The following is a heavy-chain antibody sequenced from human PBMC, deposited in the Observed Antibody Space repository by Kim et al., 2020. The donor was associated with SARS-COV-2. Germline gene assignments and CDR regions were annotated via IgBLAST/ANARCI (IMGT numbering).Heavy chain of an antibody. CDR3: ARGLQSDYYYYGMDV. J-gene: IGHJ6*02. CDR1: GYSISSGYY. Sequence: SETLSLTCTVSGYSISSGYYWGWIRQPPGKGLEWIASIYHSGSTYYNPSLSSRVTISVDTSKNQFSLKLTSVSAADTAKYYCARGLQSDYYYYGMDVWG. V-gene: IGHV4-38-2*02. CDR2: IYHSGST. D-gene: IGHD4-4*01.